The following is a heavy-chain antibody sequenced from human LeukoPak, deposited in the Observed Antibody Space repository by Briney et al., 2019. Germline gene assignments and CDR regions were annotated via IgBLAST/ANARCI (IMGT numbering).Heavy chain of an antibody. CDR3: ASRSSIWSGYQDTLYYFDS. J-gene: IGHJ4*02. CDR2: IYYSGST. V-gene: IGHV4-59*01. CDR1: GGSISSYY. D-gene: IGHD3-3*01. Sequence: PSETLSLTCTVAGGSISSYYWSWIRQLPGKELEWIGYIYYSGSTNYNPSLKSRVTISVVTSKNQFSLKLSSVTAADTAVYYCASRSSIWSGYQDTLYYFDSWGQGTLVTVSS.